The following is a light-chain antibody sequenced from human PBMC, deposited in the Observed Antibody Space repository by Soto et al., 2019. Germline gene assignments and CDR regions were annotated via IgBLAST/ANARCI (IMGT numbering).Light chain of an antibody. V-gene: IGKV1-39*01. CDR1: QTISRY. Sequence: DIQMSQSPSSLSASVRDRVSITCRASQTISRYLNWYQQKPGKAPKLLIFAASTLQNVVPSRFSGSGSGTDCTLTISGLQVEYCATYYCQQSYSTPYTFGQGTKLES. J-gene: IGKJ2*01. CDR3: QQSYSTPYT. CDR2: AAS.